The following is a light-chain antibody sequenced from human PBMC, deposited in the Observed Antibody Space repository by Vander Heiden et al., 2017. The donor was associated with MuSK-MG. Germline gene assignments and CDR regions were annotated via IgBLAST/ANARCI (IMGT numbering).Light chain of an antibody. J-gene: IGLJ2*01. CDR1: TGTVTSGTY. CDR3: LLYDSGGPLV. V-gene: IGLV7-46*01. Sequence: QAVVTQEPSLTVSPGGTVTLTCGSSTGTVTSGTYPYWFQQTPGQAPRTLIYDTSNKHSWTPARFSGSFLGGKAAITLSGAQPEDEAEYYCLLYDSGGPLVFGGGTKLTVL. CDR2: DTS.